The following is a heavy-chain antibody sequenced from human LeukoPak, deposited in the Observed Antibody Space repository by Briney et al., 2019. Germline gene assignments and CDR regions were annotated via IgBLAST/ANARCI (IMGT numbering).Heavy chain of an antibody. CDR2: INPNSGGT. Sequence: ASVKVSCKASGYTFTGYYTHWVRQAPGQGLEWMGWINPNSGGTNYAQKFQGWVTMTRDTSISTAYMELSRLRSDDTAVYYCARGGTALDYFDYWGQGTLVTVSS. CDR3: ARGGTALDYFDY. D-gene: IGHD1-1*01. V-gene: IGHV1-2*04. CDR1: GYTFTGYY. J-gene: IGHJ4*02.